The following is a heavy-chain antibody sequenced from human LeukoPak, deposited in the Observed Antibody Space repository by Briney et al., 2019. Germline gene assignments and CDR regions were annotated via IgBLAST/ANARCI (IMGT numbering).Heavy chain of an antibody. CDR2: ISSSSSTI. V-gene: IGHV3-48*02. D-gene: IGHD4-17*01. CDR3: ASLMTTVYYFDY. Sequence: GGSLRLSCAASGFTFSSYSMNWVRQAPGKGLEWVSSISSSSSTIYYADSVKGRFTISRDNAKNSLYLQMSSLRDEDTAVYYCASLMTTVYYFDYWGQGTLVTVSS. CDR1: GFTFSSYS. J-gene: IGHJ4*02.